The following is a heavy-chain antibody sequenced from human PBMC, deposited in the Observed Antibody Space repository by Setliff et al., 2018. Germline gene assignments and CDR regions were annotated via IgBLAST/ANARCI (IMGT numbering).Heavy chain of an antibody. V-gene: IGHV3-23*01. D-gene: IGHD3-3*01. CDR2: VSVSGDNT. J-gene: IGHJ4*02. Sequence: PGGSLRLSCAASGFTFTLFAFHWVRQAPGKGLEWVSTVSVSGDNTYYTDSVKGRFTTSRDNSKNTLSLQMSSLRTEDTAIYFCAGQGPIFGSGLIPGFDQWGQGTMVTVSS. CDR3: AGQGPIFGSGLIPGFDQ. CDR1: GFTFTLFA.